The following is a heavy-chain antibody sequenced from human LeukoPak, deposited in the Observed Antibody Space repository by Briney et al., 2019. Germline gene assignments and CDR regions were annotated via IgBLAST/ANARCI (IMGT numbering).Heavy chain of an antibody. D-gene: IGHD3-10*01. CDR2: INHSGST. V-gene: IGHV4-34*01. CDR3: ARGGGLNDY. CDR1: GFTFSRYW. Sequence: GSLRLSCAASGFTFSRYWMSWVRQAPGKGLEWIGEINHSGSTNYNPSHKSRVTISVDTSKNQFSLKLSSVTAANTAVYYCARGGGLNDYWGQGTLVTVSS. J-gene: IGHJ4*02.